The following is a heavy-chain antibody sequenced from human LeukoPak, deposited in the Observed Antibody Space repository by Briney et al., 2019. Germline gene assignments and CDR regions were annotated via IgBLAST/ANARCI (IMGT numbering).Heavy chain of an antibody. CDR2: INHSGST. CDR3: ARNSGSLVY. J-gene: IGHJ4*02. D-gene: IGHD1-26*01. CDR1: GGSFSGYY. Sequence: PSEILSLTCAVYGGSFSGYYWSWIRQPPGKGLEWIGEINHSGSTTYNPSLKSRVTISVDTSKNQFSLKLSSVTAADTAVYYCARNSGSLVYWGQGTLVTVSS. V-gene: IGHV4-34*01.